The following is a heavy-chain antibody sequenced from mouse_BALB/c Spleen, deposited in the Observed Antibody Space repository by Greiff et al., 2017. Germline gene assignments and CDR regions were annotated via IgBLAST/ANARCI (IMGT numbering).Heavy chain of an antibody. CDR1: GYSITSDYA. J-gene: IGHJ1*01. V-gene: IGHV3-2*02. CDR3: ARGTGTGYFDV. CDR2: ISYSGST. D-gene: IGHD4-1*01. Sequence: VQLKESGPGLVKPSQSLSLTCTVTGYSITSDYAWNWIRQFPGNKLEWMGYISYSGSTSYNPSLKSRISITRDTSKNQFFLQLNSVTTEDTATYYCARGTGTGYFDVWGAGTTVTVSS.